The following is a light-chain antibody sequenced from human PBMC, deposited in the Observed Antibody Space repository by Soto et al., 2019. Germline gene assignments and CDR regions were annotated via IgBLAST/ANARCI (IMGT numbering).Light chain of an antibody. V-gene: IGKV3-11*01. CDR2: DAS. Sequence: EIVLTQSPATLSLSPGERATLSCRASQGIGSYLAWYQQTPGQAPRLLIYDASNRATGIPARFSGSGSGTDFTLTISNLEPEDFAVYYCQRRSTWPLTFGGGTKVDIK. J-gene: IGKJ4*01. CDR3: QRRSTWPLT. CDR1: QGIGSY.